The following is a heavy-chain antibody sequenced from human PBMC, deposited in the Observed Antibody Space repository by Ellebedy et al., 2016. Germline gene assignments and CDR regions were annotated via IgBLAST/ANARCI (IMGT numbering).Heavy chain of an antibody. Sequence: SETLSLXXAVYGGSFSGYYWSWIRQPPGKGLEWIGEINHSGSTNYNPSLKSRVTISVDTSKNQFSLKLSSVTAADTAVYYCARGLYCSSTSCYFFDYWGQGTLVTVSS. CDR1: GGSFSGYY. J-gene: IGHJ4*02. CDR2: INHSGST. CDR3: ARGLYCSSTSCYFFDY. D-gene: IGHD2-2*01. V-gene: IGHV4-34*01.